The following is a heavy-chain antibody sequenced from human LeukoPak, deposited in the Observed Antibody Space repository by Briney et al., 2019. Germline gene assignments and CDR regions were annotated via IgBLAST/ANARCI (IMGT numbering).Heavy chain of an antibody. CDR2: IIPILGIA. CDR1: GGTFSSYA. J-gene: IGHJ3*02. Sequence: VASVEVSCKASGGTFSSYAISWVRQAPGQGLEWMGRIIPILGIANYAQKFQGRVTITADKSTSTAYMELSSLRSEDTAVYYCARLDAFDIWGQGAMVTVSS. V-gene: IGHV1-69*04. CDR3: ARLDAFDI.